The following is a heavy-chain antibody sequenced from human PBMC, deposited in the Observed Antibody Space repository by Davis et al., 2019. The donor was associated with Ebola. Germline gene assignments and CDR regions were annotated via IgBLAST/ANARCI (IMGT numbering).Heavy chain of an antibody. CDR1: GGSISSSSYY. CDR2: IYYSGST. J-gene: IGHJ3*02. V-gene: IGHV4-39*01. CDR3: ARQLPPMVWGAFDI. D-gene: IGHD3-16*01. Sequence: SETLSLTCTVSGGSISSSSYYWGWIRQPPGKGLECIGSIYYSGSTYYNPSLKSRVTISVDTSKNQFSLKLSSVTAADTAVYYCARQLPPMVWGAFDIWGQGTMVTVSS.